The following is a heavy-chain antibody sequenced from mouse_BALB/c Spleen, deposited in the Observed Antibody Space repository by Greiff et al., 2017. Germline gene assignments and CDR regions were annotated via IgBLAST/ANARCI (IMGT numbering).Heavy chain of an antibody. Sequence: VQLQQSGAELVRSGASVKLSCTASGFNIKDYYMHWVKQRPEQGLEWIGWIDPENGDTEYAPKFQGTATMTADTSSNTAYLQLSSLTSEDTAVYYCNAGGGPYYFDYGGQGTTLTVSS. V-gene: IGHV14-4*02. J-gene: IGHJ2*01. D-gene: IGHD1-1*02. CDR1: GFNIKDYY. CDR2: IDPENGDT. CDR3: NAGGGPYYFDY.